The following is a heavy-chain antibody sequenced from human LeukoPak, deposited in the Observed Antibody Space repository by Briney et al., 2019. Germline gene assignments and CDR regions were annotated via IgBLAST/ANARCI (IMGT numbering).Heavy chain of an antibody. CDR3: ARTILGYCSDSSCYPDAFDI. CDR1: GYSLRTSYY. V-gene: IGHV4-38-2*01. D-gene: IGHD2-2*01. CDR2: SHDRGRT. J-gene: IGHJ3*02. Sequence: SETLSLTCAVSGYSLRTSYYWGWIRQPPGKGLDGFGSSHDRGRTYHNPSLKRRGSISLDTSTNKFSLKLSSVRAADTAVYYCARTILGYCSDSSCYPDAFDIWGRGTLVTVSS.